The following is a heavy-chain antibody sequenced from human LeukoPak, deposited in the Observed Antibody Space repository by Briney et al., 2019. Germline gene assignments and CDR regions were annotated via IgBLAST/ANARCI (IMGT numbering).Heavy chain of an antibody. V-gene: IGHV4-34*01. CDR3: ARLSEYYDFWSGSGRGDAFDI. D-gene: IGHD3-3*01. CDR1: GGSLNDYL. CDR2: VGHSGTT. Sequence: SETLSLTCAVYGGSLNDYLWSWIRQPPGQGLEWIGEVGHSGTTNYNPSLKSRVTISVDTSKSQFSLRLTSVTAADTAVYYCARLSEYYDFWSGSGRGDAFDIWGQGTMVTVSS. J-gene: IGHJ3*02.